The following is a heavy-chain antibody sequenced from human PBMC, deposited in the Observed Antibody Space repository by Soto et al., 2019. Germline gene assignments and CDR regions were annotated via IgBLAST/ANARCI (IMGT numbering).Heavy chain of an antibody. V-gene: IGHV4-59*01. D-gene: IGHD3-9*01. J-gene: IGHJ6*03. CDR3: ARVAGYYREYYMDV. CDR1: VGSISSYY. CDR2: IYYSGST. Sequence: AETLSLTCTVSVGSISSYYWSWIRQPPGKGLEWIGYIYYSGSTNYNPSLKSRVTISVDTSKNQFSLKLSSVTAADTAVYYCARVAGYYREYYMDVWGKGTTVT.